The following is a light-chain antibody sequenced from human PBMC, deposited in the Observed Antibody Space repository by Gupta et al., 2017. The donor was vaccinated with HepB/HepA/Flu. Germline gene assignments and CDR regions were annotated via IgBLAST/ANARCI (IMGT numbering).Light chain of an antibody. CDR3: HQYDISPRT. CDR2: DAS. Sequence: EIVLTQSPGTLSLSPGGKATLSCRASQSFSSYLAWYQQKPGQAPRLLIYDASSRATGIPDRFSGSGSGTDFTLTISRLEPEDSAVYYCHQYDISPRTFGQGTKVEIK. CDR1: QSFSSY. V-gene: IGKV3-20*01. J-gene: IGKJ1*01.